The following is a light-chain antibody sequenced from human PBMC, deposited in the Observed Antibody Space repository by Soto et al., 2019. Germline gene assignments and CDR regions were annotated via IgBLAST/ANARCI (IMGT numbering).Light chain of an antibody. CDR2: AAS. J-gene: IGKJ4*01. Sequence: DIQLTQSPSFMSASIGDSVTITCRASQAIDTSLSLYQQKPGKAHNLLVSAASTLHSGVQSRFSGSSSGTEFTLTSTVLQPEDGATYYCQQRHTSPLTFGGGTKVQIK. CDR1: QAIDTS. V-gene: IGKV1-9*01. CDR3: QQRHTSPLT.